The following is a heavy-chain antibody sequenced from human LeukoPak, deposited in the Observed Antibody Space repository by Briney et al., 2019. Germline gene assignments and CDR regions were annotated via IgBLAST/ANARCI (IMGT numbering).Heavy chain of an antibody. CDR3: ARYALISGSRWFDP. Sequence: PGGSLRLSCAASGFTFSSYLMSWVRQAPGKGLEWVAHIKQDGSEKYYVDSVKGRFIISRDNAKNSLCLQMNSLRGEDTAVYYCARYALISGSRWFDPWGQGTLVTVSS. CDR2: IKQDGSEK. D-gene: IGHD3-22*01. J-gene: IGHJ5*02. CDR1: GFTFSSYL. V-gene: IGHV3-7*01.